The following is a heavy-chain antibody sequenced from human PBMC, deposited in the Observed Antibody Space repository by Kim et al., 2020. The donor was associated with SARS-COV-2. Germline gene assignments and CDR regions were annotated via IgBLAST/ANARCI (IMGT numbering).Heavy chain of an antibody. CDR2: ISYDGSNK. D-gene: IGHD4-17*01. V-gene: IGHV3-30-3*01. CDR3: AREDGPYGDYGGYYYYYGMDV. J-gene: IGHJ6*02. Sequence: GGSLRLSCAASGFTFSSYAMHWVRQAPGKGLEWVAVISYDGSNKYYADSVKGRFTISRDNSKNTLYLQMNSLRAEDTAVYYCAREDGPYGDYGGYYYYYGMDVWGQGTTVTVSS. CDR1: GFTFSSYA.